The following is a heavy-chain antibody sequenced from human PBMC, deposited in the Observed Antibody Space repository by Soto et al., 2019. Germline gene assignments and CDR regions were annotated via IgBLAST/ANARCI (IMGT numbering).Heavy chain of an antibody. CDR2: ISHTGDT. D-gene: IGHD1-26*01. J-gene: IGHJ4*02. V-gene: IGHV4-61*01. CDR3: ARIVVGVTVDL. Sequence: SETLSLTCTVSDASVSSDSYFWTWIRQPPWKGLEWIAYISHTGDTNYNPSLKSRVTISIDTSRNQFSLTVTSVTAADTAVYFCARIVVGVTVDLWGQGXLVTVSS. CDR1: DASVSSDSYF.